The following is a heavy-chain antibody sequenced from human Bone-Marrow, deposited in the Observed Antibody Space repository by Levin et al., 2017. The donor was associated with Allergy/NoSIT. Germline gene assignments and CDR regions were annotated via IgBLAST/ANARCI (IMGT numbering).Heavy chain of an antibody. CDR1: GGTFSSSA. CDR3: ATEIGGYSGYENAFDI. Sequence: PGGSLRLSCKASGGTFSSSAINWVRQAPGQGLEWVGNVVPIFGTANYAQKLQGRVTIIADKSTSTAYMELSSLRSEDTAVYYCATEIGGYSGYENAFDIWGQGTMVTVSS. V-gene: IGHV1-69*06. D-gene: IGHD5-12*01. CDR2: VVPIFGTA. J-gene: IGHJ3*02.